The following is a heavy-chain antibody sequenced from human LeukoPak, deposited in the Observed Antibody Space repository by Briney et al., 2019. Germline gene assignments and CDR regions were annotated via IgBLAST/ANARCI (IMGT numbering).Heavy chain of an antibody. J-gene: IGHJ4*02. CDR2: SSSSSSYI. V-gene: IGHV3-21*01. CDR1: GFTFSSYS. D-gene: IGHD5-12*01. CDR3: ASPLYSGYEN. Sequence: AGGSLRLSCAASGFTFSSYSMNWVRQAPGKGLEWASSSSSSSSYIYYADSVKGRFTISRDNAKNSLYLQMNSLRAEDTAVYYCASPLYSGYENWGQGTLVTVSS.